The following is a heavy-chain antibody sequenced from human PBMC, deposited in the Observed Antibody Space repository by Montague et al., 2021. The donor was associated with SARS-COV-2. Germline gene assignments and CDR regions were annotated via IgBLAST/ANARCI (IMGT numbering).Heavy chain of an antibody. Sequence: TLSLTCTVSGGSISSGSYYWSWIRQPAGKGLEWIGRIYTSGSTNYNPSLKSRVTISVDTSKSQFSLKLSSVTAADTAVYYCARDIAVAGLFDYWGQGTLVTVSS. J-gene: IGHJ4*02. CDR2: IYTSGST. CDR1: GGSISSGSYY. CDR3: ARDIAVAGLFDY. V-gene: IGHV4-61*02. D-gene: IGHD6-19*01.